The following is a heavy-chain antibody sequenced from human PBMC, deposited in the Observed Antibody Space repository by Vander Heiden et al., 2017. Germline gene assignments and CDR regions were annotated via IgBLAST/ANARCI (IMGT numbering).Heavy chain of an antibody. CDR1: GDSVSSNSAA. Sequence: VQLQQSGPGLVKTSQTLPVTCAHSGDSVSSNSAAWSWIRQSPSRGLEWLGRSYYRSRWYTEYAAAVRSRITINPDTSKNQLSLQLNSVTPEDTAVYYCTRTGGGDYWGQGTLVTVSS. CDR2: SYYRSRWYT. CDR3: TRTGGGDY. J-gene: IGHJ4*02. V-gene: IGHV6-1*01. D-gene: IGHD2-15*01.